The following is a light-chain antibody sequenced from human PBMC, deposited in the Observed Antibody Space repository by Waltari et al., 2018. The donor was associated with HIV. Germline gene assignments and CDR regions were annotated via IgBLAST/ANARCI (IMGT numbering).Light chain of an antibody. J-gene: IGKJ4*01. CDR3: QQFHNWPHT. CDR1: QSLSSY. Sequence: VLPQSAPTLSVSPVETATLSCRASQSLSSYLAWYQQKPGQAPKLLIYGASTMATGTPVRFSGGGSGTEFSLTISSLRSEDYALYYCQQFHNWPHTFGEGTKVEIK. V-gene: IGKV3-15*01. CDR2: GAS.